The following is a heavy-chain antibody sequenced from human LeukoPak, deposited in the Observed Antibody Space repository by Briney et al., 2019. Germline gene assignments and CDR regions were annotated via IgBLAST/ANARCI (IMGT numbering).Heavy chain of an antibody. CDR3: ARDRGYCSSTSCYNDAFDI. CDR1: GGSISSSSYY. D-gene: IGHD2-2*02. J-gene: IGHJ3*02. Sequence: SETLSLTCTVSGGSISSSSYYWSWIRQPAGKGLEWIGRIYTSGSTNYNPSLKSRVTMSVDTSKNQFSLKLSSVTAADTAVYYCARDRGYCSSTSCYNDAFDIWGQGTMVTVSS. V-gene: IGHV4-61*02. CDR2: IYTSGST.